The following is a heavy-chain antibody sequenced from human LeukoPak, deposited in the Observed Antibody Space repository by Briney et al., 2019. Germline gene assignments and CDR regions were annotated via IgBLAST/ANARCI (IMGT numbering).Heavy chain of an antibody. J-gene: IGHJ4*02. Sequence: SETLSLTCSVSGSSISNFYWSWIRQPPGRGLEWIGYIYNSGSTNYNPSLKSRVTISIDTSKNQFSLKLSSVTAADTAIYYCARGQIPSAYWGQGTLVTVSS. CDR2: IYNSGST. CDR3: ARGQIPSAY. V-gene: IGHV4-59*01. CDR1: GSSISNFY.